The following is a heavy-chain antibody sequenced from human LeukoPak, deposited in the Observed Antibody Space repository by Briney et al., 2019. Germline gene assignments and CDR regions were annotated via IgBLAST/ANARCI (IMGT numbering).Heavy chain of an antibody. J-gene: IGHJ4*02. D-gene: IGHD2-15*01. CDR2: IHHSGIT. V-gene: IGHV4-4*02. CDR1: GGSISSSYW. Sequence: SGTLSLTCAVSGGSISSSYWWSWVRQPPGKGLEWFVEIHHSGITKYNPSLKSRVNISVDKSKNQFSLKLTSVTAADTAVYYCAPSPCSGDSCYRFDFWGQRTQVTVSS. CDR3: APSPCSGDSCYRFDF.